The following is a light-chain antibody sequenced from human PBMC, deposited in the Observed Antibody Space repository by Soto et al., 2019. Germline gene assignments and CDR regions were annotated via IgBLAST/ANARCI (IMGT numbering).Light chain of an antibody. CDR3: QQYSNWPIT. CDR2: GAS. V-gene: IGKV3D-15*01. J-gene: IGKJ5*01. CDR1: QSISSS. Sequence: EIIMTQSPATLSVSPGERATLSCWASQSISSSLAWFQQKPGQAPRLLIYGASTRATGIPARFSGSESGTEFTLTISSLQSEDFAVYYCQQYSNWPITFGQGTRLDFK.